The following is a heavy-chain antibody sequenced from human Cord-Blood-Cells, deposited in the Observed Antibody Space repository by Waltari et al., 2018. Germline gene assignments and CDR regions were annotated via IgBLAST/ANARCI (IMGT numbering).Heavy chain of an antibody. D-gene: IGHD6-13*01. Sequence: QVQLVQSGAEVKKPGASVKVSCKASGYTFTSYYMHWVRQAPGQGLEWMGTINRSGGRTSCEQKFQGRVTMTRETSTSTVYRELSSLRSGDTAVYYCARLHPIAAAGRRGFDYWGQGTLVTVSS. V-gene: IGHV1-46*01. CDR3: ARLHPIAAAGRRGFDY. J-gene: IGHJ4*02. CDR2: INRSGGRT. CDR1: GYTFTSYY.